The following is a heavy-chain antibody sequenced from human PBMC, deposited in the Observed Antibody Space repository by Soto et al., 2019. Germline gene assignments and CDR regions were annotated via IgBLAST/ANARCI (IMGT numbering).Heavy chain of an antibody. J-gene: IGHJ6*02. CDR3: ARVSWREKYGMDV. CDR1: GFTFSDSY. Sequence: GGSLRLSCAASGFTFSDSYMSWIRQAPGKGREWISYITFSGNTVYYADSLKGRFTISRDNAKNSLYLQMNRLRAEDTAVYYCARVSWREKYGMDVWGQGTTVTVSS. V-gene: IGHV3-11*01. CDR2: ITFSGNTV.